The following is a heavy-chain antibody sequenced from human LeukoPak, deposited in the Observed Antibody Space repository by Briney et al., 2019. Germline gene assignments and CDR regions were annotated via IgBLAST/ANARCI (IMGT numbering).Heavy chain of an antibody. CDR1: GFTFSSYW. V-gene: IGHV3-7*01. Sequence: RSGGSLRLSCAASGFTFSSYWMSWVRQAPGKGLEGVANIKQDGSEKYYVDSVKGRFTISRDNAKNSLYLQMNSLRAEDTAVYYCAREPTYYDFWSGYYGYYYYMDVWGKGTTVTVSS. CDR3: AREPTYYDFWSGYYGYYYYMDV. CDR2: IKQDGSEK. J-gene: IGHJ6*03. D-gene: IGHD3-3*01.